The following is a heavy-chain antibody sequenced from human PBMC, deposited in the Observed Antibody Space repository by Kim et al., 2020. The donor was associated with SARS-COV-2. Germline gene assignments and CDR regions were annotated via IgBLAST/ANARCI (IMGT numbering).Heavy chain of an antibody. D-gene: IGHD6-13*01. CDR1: GGSISSSSYY. Sequence: SETLSLTCTVSGGSISSSSYYWGWIRQPPGKGLEWIGSIYYSGSTYYNPSLKSRVTISVDTSKNQFSLKLSSVTAADTAVYYCARPRIAAAGRFDYWGQGTLVTVSS. CDR3: ARPRIAAAGRFDY. J-gene: IGHJ4*02. V-gene: IGHV4-39*01. CDR2: IYYSGST.